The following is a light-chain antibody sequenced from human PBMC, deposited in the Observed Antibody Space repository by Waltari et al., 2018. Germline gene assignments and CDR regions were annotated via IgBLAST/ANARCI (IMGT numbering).Light chain of an antibody. CDR1: FSNIGNNA. J-gene: IGLJ3*02. CDR2: NNN. V-gene: IGLV1-44*01. CDR3: SSYTTSSTWV. Sequence: QSVLTQPPSASGTPGQQVTISCSGTFSNIGNNAVNWYQQVPGMAPKLLIYNNNIQVPGVPDRFSGAKFGTSASLAISGLQAEDEADYYCSSYTTSSTWVFGGGTKLTVL.